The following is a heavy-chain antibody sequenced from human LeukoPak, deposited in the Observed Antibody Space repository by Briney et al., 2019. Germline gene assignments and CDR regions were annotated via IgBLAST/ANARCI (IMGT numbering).Heavy chain of an antibody. CDR1: GFTFSSYS. D-gene: IGHD3-16*01. Sequence: PGGSLRLSCAASGFTFSSYSMNWVRQAPGKGLEWVSSISSSSSYIYYADSVKGRFTISRDNAKNSLYLQMNSLRAEDTAVYYCARDQGNYDYVHDWGQGTLVTVSS. J-gene: IGHJ4*02. CDR2: ISSSSSYI. CDR3: ARDQGNYDYVHD. V-gene: IGHV3-21*01.